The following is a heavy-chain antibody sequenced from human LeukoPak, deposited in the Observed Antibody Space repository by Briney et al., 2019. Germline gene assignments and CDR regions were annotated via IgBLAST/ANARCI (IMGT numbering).Heavy chain of an antibody. CDR2: IYYSGST. V-gene: IGHV4-59*01. CDR1: GGSISSYY. Sequence: PSETLSLTCTVSGGSISSYYWSWIRQPPGKGLEWIGYIYYSGSTNYNPSLKSRVTISVDTSKNQFSLKLSSVTAADTAVYYCAGGLWGAMAYFFDYWGQGTLVTVSS. D-gene: IGHD5-18*01. J-gene: IGHJ4*02. CDR3: AGGLWGAMAYFFDY.